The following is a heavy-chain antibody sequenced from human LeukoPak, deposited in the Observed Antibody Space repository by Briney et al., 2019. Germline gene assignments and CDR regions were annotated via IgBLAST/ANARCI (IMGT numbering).Heavy chain of an antibody. D-gene: IGHD3-10*01. CDR2: IYTSGST. CDR1: GGSISSYY. J-gene: IGHJ6*03. V-gene: IGHV4-4*07. Sequence: PSETLSLTCTVSGGSISSYYWSWIRQPAGKGLEWIGRIYTSGSTNYNPSLKSRVTISVDKSKNQFSLKLSSVTAADTAVYYCARDKPYLWFGDMGYYYYMDVWGKGTTVTFSS. CDR3: ARDKPYLWFGDMGYYYYMDV.